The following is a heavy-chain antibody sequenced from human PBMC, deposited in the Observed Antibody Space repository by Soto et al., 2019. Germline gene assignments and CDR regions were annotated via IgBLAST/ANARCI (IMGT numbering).Heavy chain of an antibody. V-gene: IGHV1-69*02. Sequence: SVKVSCKASGGTFSGYTISWVRQAPGQGLEWMGRIIPILGIANYAQKSQGRVTITRDTSASTAYMELSSLRSEDTAVYYCASTLTGYYIPYFDYWGQGTLVTVSS. D-gene: IGHD3-9*01. J-gene: IGHJ4*02. CDR3: ASTLTGYYIPYFDY. CDR1: GGTFSGYT. CDR2: IIPILGIA.